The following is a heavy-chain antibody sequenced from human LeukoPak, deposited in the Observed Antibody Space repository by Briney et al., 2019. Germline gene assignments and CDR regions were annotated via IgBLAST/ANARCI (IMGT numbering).Heavy chain of an antibody. CDR1: GGSFSGYY. CDR3: ARFPHFDWFYFDY. D-gene: IGHD3-9*01. CDR2: INHSGST. J-gene: IGHJ4*02. Sequence: SEILSLTCAVYGGSFSGYYWSWIRQPPGKGLEWIGEINHSGSTNYNPSLKSRVTISVDTSKNQFSLKLSSVTAADTAVYYCARFPHFDWFYFDYWGQGTLVTVSS. V-gene: IGHV4-34*01.